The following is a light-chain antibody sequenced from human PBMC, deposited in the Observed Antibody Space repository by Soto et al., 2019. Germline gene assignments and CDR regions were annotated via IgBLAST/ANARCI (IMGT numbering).Light chain of an antibody. Sequence: QTVVTQSPSASASRGASVKVTCTLNSEHSTYAIAWHRQQPEKGPRYLMRIYSDGSHVRGDGIPDRFLGSSSGAERHLTISSLQSDDEAEYYCQTWGAGSVVFGGGTKLTVL. CDR1: SEHSTYA. J-gene: IGLJ2*01. CDR3: QTWGAGSVV. CDR2: IYSDGSH. V-gene: IGLV4-69*01.